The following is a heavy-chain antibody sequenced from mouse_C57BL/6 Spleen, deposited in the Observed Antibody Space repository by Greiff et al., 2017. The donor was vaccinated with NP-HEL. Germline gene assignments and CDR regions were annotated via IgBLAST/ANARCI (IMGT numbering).Heavy chain of an antibody. D-gene: IGHD2-5*01. J-gene: IGHJ4*01. CDR1: GYTFTDYY. CDR2: IYPGSGNT. CDR3: AYSNYERAMDY. Sequence: VQLQQSGAELVRPGASVKLSCKASGYTFTDYYINWVKQRPGQGLEWIARIYPGSGNTYYNEKFKGKATLTAEKSSSTAYMQLSSLTSEDSAVYFCAYSNYERAMDYWGQGTSVTVSS. V-gene: IGHV1-76*01.